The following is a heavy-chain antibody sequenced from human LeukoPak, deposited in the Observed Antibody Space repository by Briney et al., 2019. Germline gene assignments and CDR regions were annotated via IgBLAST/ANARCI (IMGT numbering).Heavy chain of an antibody. Sequence: GGSLRLSCAASGFTFSDHYMDWVRQAPGKGLEWVGRISKKANSYTTEYAASVKGRFTISRDDSKNSLYLQMNSLRAEDTAVYYCARSPYYAGAFVDYWGQGTLVTVSS. J-gene: IGHJ4*02. V-gene: IGHV3-72*01. CDR3: ARSPYYAGAFVDY. CDR1: GFTFSDHY. D-gene: IGHD4-23*01. CDR2: ISKKANSYTT.